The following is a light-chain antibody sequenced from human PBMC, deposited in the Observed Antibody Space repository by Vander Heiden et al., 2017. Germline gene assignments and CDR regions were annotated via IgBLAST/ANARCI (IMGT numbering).Light chain of an antibody. CDR3: LQDYSYPRT. CDR2: GVS. V-gene: IGKV1-6*01. Sequence: QMTQSLSSLSASVGDRVTIACRASHGIRKDFGWYQQKPGQAPKVLIYGVSTFHSGVPSRFGGSGSGTDFVLTISGLQPEDSATYFCLQDYSYPRTFGQGTKVEIK. J-gene: IGKJ1*01. CDR1: HGIRKD.